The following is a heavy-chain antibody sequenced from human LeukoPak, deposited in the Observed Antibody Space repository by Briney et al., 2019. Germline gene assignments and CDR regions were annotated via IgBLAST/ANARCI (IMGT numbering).Heavy chain of an antibody. CDR2: ISSSSSTI. V-gene: IGHV3-48*02. D-gene: IGHD4-17*01. Sequence: GGSPRLSCAASGFTFSRYSMNWARQAPGKGLEWVSYISSSSSTIYYADSVKGRFTISRDNAKNSLCLQMNSLRDEDTAVYYCARGGSYGDYVGSWGRGTLVTVSS. CDR3: ARGGSYGDYVGS. CDR1: GFTFSRYS. J-gene: IGHJ4*02.